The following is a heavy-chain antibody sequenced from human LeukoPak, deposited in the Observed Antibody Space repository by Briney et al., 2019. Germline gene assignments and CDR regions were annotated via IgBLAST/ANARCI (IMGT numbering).Heavy chain of an antibody. J-gene: IGHJ6*02. CDR1: GGTFSSYA. D-gene: IGHD2-2*02. V-gene: IGHV1-69*13. Sequence: GASVKVSCKASGGTFSSYAISWVRQAPGQGLEWMGGIIPIFGTANYAQKFQGRVTITADESTSTAYMELSSLRSEDTAMYYCARDEGYCSSTSCYTRGYYYGMDVWGQGTTVTVSS. CDR2: IIPIFGTA. CDR3: ARDEGYCSSTSCYTRGYYYGMDV.